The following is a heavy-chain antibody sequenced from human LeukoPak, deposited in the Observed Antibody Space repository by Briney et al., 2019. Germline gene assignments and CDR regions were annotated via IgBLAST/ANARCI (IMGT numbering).Heavy chain of an antibody. CDR2: IKANANNYAT. Sequence: PGGSLRLSCGASGFTFSASSIHSVRQAAGKGLEWVGRIKANANNYATAYSTSVKGRFTISRDDSKNTAYLQMNSLRTEDTAVYFCTRLGTGDYGDYRFDYWGQGTLVAVSS. CDR3: TRLGTGDYGDYRFDY. J-gene: IGHJ4*02. D-gene: IGHD4-17*01. CDR1: GFTFSASS. V-gene: IGHV3-73*01.